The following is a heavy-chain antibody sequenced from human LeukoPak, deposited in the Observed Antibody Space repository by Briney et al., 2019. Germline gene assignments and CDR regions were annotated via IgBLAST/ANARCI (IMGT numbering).Heavy chain of an antibody. Sequence: GGSLRLSCATSGFTLSSFYMHWVRQRPGKGLVWVSRIGDGTDTKYADSAKGRFTISRDNTKNTVYLQMNNLGAEDTAVYYCARFMSLVAGNGGDYWGQGTLVTVSS. J-gene: IGHJ4*02. D-gene: IGHD6-19*01. V-gene: IGHV3-74*03. CDR1: GFTLSSFY. CDR3: ARFMSLVAGNGGDY. CDR2: IGDGTDT.